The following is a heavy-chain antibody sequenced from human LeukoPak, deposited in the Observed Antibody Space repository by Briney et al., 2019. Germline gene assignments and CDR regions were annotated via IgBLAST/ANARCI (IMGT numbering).Heavy chain of an antibody. CDR1: GVSISSFF. D-gene: IGHD6-13*01. Sequence: PSETLSLTCTVSGVSISSFFWIWIRQPAGKGLEWFGRIYTSGSTIYNPSLERRVTITVEAYKNQFSLKLISVTAADTAVYDCEREQDGSSWPTVGYNWFDPWGQGTLVTVSS. J-gene: IGHJ5*02. CDR2: IYTSGST. CDR3: EREQDGSSWPTVGYNWFDP. V-gene: IGHV4-4*07.